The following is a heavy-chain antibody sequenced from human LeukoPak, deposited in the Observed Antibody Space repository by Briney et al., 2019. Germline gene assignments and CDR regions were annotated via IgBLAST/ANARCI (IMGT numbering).Heavy chain of an antibody. Sequence: GGSLRPSCAASGFTFSSYAMSWVRQAPGKGLEWVSAISGSGGSTYYADSVKGRFTISRDNSKNTLYLQMNSLRAEDTAVYYCAKAERYCSSTSCPPWYFDYWGQGTLVTVSS. V-gene: IGHV3-23*01. CDR2: ISGSGGST. D-gene: IGHD2-2*01. J-gene: IGHJ4*02. CDR3: AKAERYCSSTSCPPWYFDY. CDR1: GFTFSSYA.